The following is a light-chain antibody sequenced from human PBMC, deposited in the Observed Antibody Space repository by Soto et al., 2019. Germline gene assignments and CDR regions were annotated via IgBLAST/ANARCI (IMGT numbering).Light chain of an antibody. J-gene: IGKJ4*01. Sequence: EIVLTQSPATLSLSPVERATLSCRASQSVSSYLAWYQQKTGQAPRLLIYNASNRATGIPARFSGTGSGTDFTLTISSLEPEDFAVYYCQQRKNWPLTFGGGTKVEIK. CDR1: QSVSSY. CDR2: NAS. CDR3: QQRKNWPLT. V-gene: IGKV3-11*01.